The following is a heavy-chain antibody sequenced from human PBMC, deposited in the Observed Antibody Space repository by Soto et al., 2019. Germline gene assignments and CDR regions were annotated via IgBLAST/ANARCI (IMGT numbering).Heavy chain of an antibody. CDR2: IIPILGIA. CDR1: GGTFSSYT. Sequence: QVQLVQSGAEVKKPGSSVKVSCKASGGTFSSYTISWVRQAPGQGLEWMGRIIPILGIANYAQKFQGRVTITAAKSTSTAYMELSSLRSEDTAVYYCAREPYYDILTGYWPPDYWGQGTLVTVSS. D-gene: IGHD3-9*01. CDR3: AREPYYDILTGYWPPDY. J-gene: IGHJ4*02. V-gene: IGHV1-69*08.